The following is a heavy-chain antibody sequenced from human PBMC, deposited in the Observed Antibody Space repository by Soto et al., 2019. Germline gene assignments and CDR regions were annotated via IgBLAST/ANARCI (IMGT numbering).Heavy chain of an antibody. Sequence: GGSLRLSCAASGFTFSSYGMHWVRQAPGKGLEWVAVISYDGSNKYYADSVKGRFTISRDNSKNTLYLQMNSLRAEDTAVYYCAKDYGAPVTYYYDSSGYYYSLYWGQGTLVTVSS. CDR2: ISYDGSNK. CDR3: AKDYGAPVTYYYDSSGYYYSLY. CDR1: GFTFSSYG. V-gene: IGHV3-30*18. D-gene: IGHD3-22*01. J-gene: IGHJ4*02.